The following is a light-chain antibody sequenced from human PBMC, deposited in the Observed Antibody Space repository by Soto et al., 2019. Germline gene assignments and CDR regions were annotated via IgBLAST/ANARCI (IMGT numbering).Light chain of an antibody. CDR2: VSS. V-gene: IGKV1-39*01. CDR3: QQSYGTTIT. J-gene: IGKJ5*01. CDR1: QSISRY. Sequence: DIQMTHSPSTLSASVVDRVNITFLASQSISRYLNWYQQKPGKAPNLLIYVSSSLQSEVPSRFSGSGSGTDFTLNINSLHTEDFPTYYCQQSYGTTITVGPGTRLEI.